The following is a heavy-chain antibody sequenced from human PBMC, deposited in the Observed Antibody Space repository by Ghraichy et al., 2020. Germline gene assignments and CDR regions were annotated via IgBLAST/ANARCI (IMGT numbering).Heavy chain of an antibody. V-gene: IGHV3-7*01. D-gene: IGHD3-22*01. CDR3: ARDLSRSSGDYSPPYFDY. J-gene: IGHJ4*02. CDR1: GFTFSSYW. CDR2: IKQDGRER. Sequence: SCAASGFTFSSYWMTWVRQAPGKGLEWLANIKQDGRERYYVSSVRGRFTVSRDNAETSLYLQMNSLRAEDTAVYYCARDLSRSSGDYSPPYFDYWGQGTLVTVSS.